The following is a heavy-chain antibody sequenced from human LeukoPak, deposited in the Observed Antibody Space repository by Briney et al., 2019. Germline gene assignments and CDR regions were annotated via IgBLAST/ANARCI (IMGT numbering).Heavy chain of an antibody. CDR3: ARGFRAFDF. V-gene: IGHV3-21*01. J-gene: IGHJ3*01. Sequence: KTGGSLRLSCAAPGFTFSSHTMNWVRQAPGKGLEWVSSISSTSTSIYHADSVKGRFTISRDNTKNSLYLQMDSLRAEDTAVYYCARGFRAFDFWAQGTMVTVSS. CDR1: GFTFSSHT. CDR2: ISSTSTSI.